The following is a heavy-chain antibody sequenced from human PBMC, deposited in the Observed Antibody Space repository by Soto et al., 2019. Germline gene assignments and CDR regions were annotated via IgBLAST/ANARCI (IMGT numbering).Heavy chain of an antibody. V-gene: IGHV1-8*01. CDR3: ARGAGDGCTNGVCSSLTGDYYYGMDV. J-gene: IGHJ6*02. D-gene: IGHD2-8*01. Sequence: GASVKVSCKASGYTFTSYDINWVRQATGQGLEWMGWMNPNSGNTGYAQKFQGRVTMTRNTSISTAYMELSSLRSEDTAVYYCARGAGDGCTNGVCSSLTGDYYYGMDVWGQGTTVTVSS. CDR2: MNPNSGNT. CDR1: GYTFTSYD.